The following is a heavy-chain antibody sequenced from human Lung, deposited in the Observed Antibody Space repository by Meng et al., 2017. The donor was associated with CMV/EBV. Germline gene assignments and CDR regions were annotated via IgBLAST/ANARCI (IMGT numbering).Heavy chain of an antibody. D-gene: IGHD2-15*01. CDR3: ARGYCSDDRCYGDTDF. V-gene: IGHV3-7*01. CDR2: IKEDGSEK. J-gene: IGHJ4*02. CDR1: GFTFSSYW. Sequence: GGSLRLXCAASGFTFSSYWMNWVRQAPGKGLEWVANIKEDGSEKHYVASVKGRFTISRDNAKNSLFLQMNSLRAEDTAVYQCARGYCSDDRCYGDTDFWGQGTXVTVSS.